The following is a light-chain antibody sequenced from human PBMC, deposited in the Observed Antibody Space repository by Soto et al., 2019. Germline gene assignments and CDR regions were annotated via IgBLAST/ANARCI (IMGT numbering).Light chain of an antibody. J-gene: IGLJ2*01. CDR1: SSNVGSYIL. Sequence: QSALTQPASVSGSPGQSITISCTGTSSNVGSYILVSWYQQHPGKAPKLMIYEASKRPSGVSNRFSGSKSGNTASVTISGLQAEDEADYYCCSYAGSSTYVFGGGTKLTVL. CDR2: EAS. V-gene: IGLV2-23*01. CDR3: CSYAGSSTYV.